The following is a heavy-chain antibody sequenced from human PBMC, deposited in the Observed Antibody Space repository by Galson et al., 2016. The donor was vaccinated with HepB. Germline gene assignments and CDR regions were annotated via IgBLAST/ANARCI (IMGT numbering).Heavy chain of an antibody. D-gene: IGHD3-3*01. V-gene: IGHV3-33*01. CDR1: GFTFNTYG. CDR3: ARGWDDFWSAGRFDP. Sequence: SLRLSCAASGFTFNTYGMHWVRQAPGKGLEWVAIIWFDGSNKYYADSVKGRFSVSRDNSKNTLHLQMNSLRAEDTAVYYCARGWDDFWSAGRFDPGGQGTLVTVSS. CDR2: IWFDGSNK. J-gene: IGHJ5*02.